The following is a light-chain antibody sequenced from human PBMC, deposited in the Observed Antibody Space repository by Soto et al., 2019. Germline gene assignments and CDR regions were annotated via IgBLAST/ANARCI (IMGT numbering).Light chain of an antibody. Sequence: QSALTQPASVSGSPGQSITISCTGTSSDVGAYNSVSWYQHHPGKVPELMIFEVTNRPSGVSNRFSGSKSGNTASLTISGLQAEEEADYYCSSYTTSSTQVFGGGTKLTVL. V-gene: IGLV2-14*01. CDR3: SSYTTSSTQV. CDR2: EVT. CDR1: SSDVGAYNS. J-gene: IGLJ3*02.